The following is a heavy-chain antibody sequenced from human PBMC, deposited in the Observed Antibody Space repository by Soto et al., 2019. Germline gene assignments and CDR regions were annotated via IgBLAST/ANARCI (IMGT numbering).Heavy chain of an antibody. J-gene: IGHJ6*02. CDR2: IWYDGSNK. D-gene: IGHD3-9*01. CDR3: ARDLDYDIFTGPYGMDV. Sequence: GGSLRLSCAASGFTFSSYGMHWVRQAPGKGLEWVAVIWYDGSNKYYADSVKGRFTISRDNSKNTLYLQMNSLRAEDTAVYYCARDLDYDIFTGPYGMDVWGQGTTVTVSS. CDR1: GFTFSSYG. V-gene: IGHV3-33*01.